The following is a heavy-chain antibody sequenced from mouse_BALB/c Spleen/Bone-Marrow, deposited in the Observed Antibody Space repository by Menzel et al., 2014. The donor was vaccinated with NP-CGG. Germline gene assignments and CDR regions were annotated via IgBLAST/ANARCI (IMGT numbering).Heavy chain of an antibody. CDR3: ARSGGYDGFSY. CDR1: GYTFTSYW. J-gene: IGHJ2*01. D-gene: IGHD2-2*01. V-gene: IGHV1-7*01. CDR2: INPSTGYT. Sequence: VQLQQSGAELAKPGASVKMSCKASGYTFTSYWMHWVKQRPGQGLEWIGYINPSTGYTEYNQKFEDKATLTADKSSSTAYMQLSSLTSEDPAVYYCARSGGYDGFSYWGRGTTLTVSS.